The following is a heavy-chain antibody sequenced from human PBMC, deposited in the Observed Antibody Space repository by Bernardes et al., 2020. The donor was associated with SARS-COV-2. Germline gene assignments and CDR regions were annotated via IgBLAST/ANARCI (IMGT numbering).Heavy chain of an antibody. Sequence: GSSLRVSCAASGFSFSSYTMNWVRQAPGKGLEWISSISTSSSYISYSDSARVRFTISRDNAKNSVSLQMNSLRAEDTAVYYCARVDFSNLYYFDYWGQGIPVTVSS. V-gene: IGHV3-21*06. CDR1: GFSFSSYT. J-gene: IGHJ4*02. CDR3: ARVDFSNLYYFDY. CDR2: ISTSSSYI. D-gene: IGHD4-4*01.